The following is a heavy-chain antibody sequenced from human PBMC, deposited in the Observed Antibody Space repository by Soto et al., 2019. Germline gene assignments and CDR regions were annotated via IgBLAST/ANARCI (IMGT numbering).Heavy chain of an antibody. D-gene: IGHD6-19*01. J-gene: IGHJ6*02. CDR3: ARAFTGYSSGWAHYGMDV. Sequence: QVQLVESGGGVVQPGRSLRLSCAASGFTFSSYGMHWVRQAPGKGLEWVAVIWYDGSNKYYADSVKGRFTISRDNSKNTLYLQINSLRAEDTAVYYCARAFTGYSSGWAHYGMDVWGQGTTVTVSS. V-gene: IGHV3-33*01. CDR1: GFTFSSYG. CDR2: IWYDGSNK.